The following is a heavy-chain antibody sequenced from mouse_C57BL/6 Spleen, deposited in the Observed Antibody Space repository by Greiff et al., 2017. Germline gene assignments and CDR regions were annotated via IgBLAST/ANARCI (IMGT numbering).Heavy chain of an antibody. CDR2: IWRGGST. V-gene: IGHV2-5*01. J-gene: IGHJ1*03. D-gene: IGHD2-5*01. Sequence: QVQLQQSGPGLVQPSQSLSITCTVSGFSLTSSGVHWVRQSPGKGLEWLGVIWRGGSTDYNAAFMSRLRITKDNSKRQVFFKMNSLQADDTAIYYCAKKSNRGYFDVWGTGTTVTVSS. CDR3: AKKSNRGYFDV. CDR1: GFSLTSSG.